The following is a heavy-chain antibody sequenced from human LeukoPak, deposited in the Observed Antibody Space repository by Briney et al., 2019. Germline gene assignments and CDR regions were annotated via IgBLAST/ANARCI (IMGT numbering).Heavy chain of an antibody. D-gene: IGHD3-10*01. CDR2: INPNTGLT. J-gene: IGHJ5*02. Sequence: GASVKVSCKASGYTFIDYYLHWVRQAPGLGLEWMGWINPNTGLTNYAQKFRGRITMTRDTSNSTAYMDLTSLRSDDTAVYYCAKDPLWYGEGNWFDPWGQGTLVTVSS. CDR3: AKDPLWYGEGNWFDP. V-gene: IGHV1-2*02. CDR1: GYTFIDYY.